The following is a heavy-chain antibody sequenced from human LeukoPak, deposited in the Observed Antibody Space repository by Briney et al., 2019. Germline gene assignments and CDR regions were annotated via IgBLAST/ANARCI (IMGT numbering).Heavy chain of an antibody. V-gene: IGHV3-30*18. CDR1: GFTFSSYG. CDR2: ISYDGRHQ. D-gene: IGHD3-3*01. CDR3: AKDTGSPADAITMEDNAFDI. J-gene: IGHJ3*02. Sequence: GGSLRLSCSASGFTFSSYGMHWVRQAPGKGLEWVAVISYDGRHQYYTNSVKGRFTISRDNAKNSLYLQMNSLRAEDTAVYYCAKDTGSPADAITMEDNAFDIWGQGTMVTVSS.